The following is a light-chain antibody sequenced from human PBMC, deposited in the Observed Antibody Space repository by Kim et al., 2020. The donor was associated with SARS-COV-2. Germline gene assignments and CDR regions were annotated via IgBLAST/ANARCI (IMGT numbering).Light chain of an antibody. Sequence: QAGLTQPPSVSKGLRETATLTCTGDTNNVGDQGATWLQQHQGHPPKLLSYRNNNRPSGISERLSASRSGTAASLTITGLQPEDEADYYCSAWDKRLGGWVFGGGTQLTVL. CDR2: RNN. V-gene: IGLV10-54*01. CDR3: SAWDKRLGGWV. J-gene: IGLJ3*02. CDR1: TNNVGDQG.